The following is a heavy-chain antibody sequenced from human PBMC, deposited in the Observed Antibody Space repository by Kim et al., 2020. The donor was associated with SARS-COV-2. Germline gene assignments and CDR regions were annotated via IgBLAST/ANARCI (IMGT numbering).Heavy chain of an antibody. CDR3: ARGRSENYYDSSEHAFDI. Sequence: SETLSLTCTVSGGSISSGGYYWSWIRQHPGKGLEWIGYIYYSGSTYYNPSLKSRVTISVDTSKNQFSLKLSSVTAADTAVYYCARGRSENYYDSSEHAFDIWGQGTMVTVSS. CDR1: GGSISSGGYY. V-gene: IGHV4-31*03. CDR2: IYYSGST. D-gene: IGHD3-22*01. J-gene: IGHJ3*02.